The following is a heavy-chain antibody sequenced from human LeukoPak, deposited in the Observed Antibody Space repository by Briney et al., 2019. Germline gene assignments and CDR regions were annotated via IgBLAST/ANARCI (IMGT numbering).Heavy chain of an antibody. CDR1: GGSFSSGDYY. CDR2: IYYSGST. D-gene: IGHD3-22*01. Sequence: SETLSLTCTVSGGSFSSGDYYWNWIRQHPGKGLEWIGYIYYSGSTYYNPSLKSRVTISVDTSKNQFSLKLSSVTAADTAVYYCARDTYSSGSRYFDLWGRGTLVTVSS. J-gene: IGHJ2*01. V-gene: IGHV4-31*03. CDR3: ARDTYSSGSRYFDL.